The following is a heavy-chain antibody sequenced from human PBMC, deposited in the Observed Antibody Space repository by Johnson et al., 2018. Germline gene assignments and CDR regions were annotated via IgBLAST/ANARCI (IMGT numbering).Heavy chain of an antibody. CDR2: ISYDGSNK. V-gene: IGHV3-30*03. D-gene: IGHD2-21*01. CDR3: TTRGYWGGTTCYSDEIYVAGYDYYYMDV. Sequence: QVQLVQSGGGVVQPGMSLILSCAASGFTFSSYDMHWVRQAPGKGLEWVAVISYDGSNKYYADYGKGWFTISRDDSNSMLYLQMNGLKTDDTGVYYCTTRGYWGGTTCYSDEIYVAGYDYYYMDVWGKGTTVTVSS. CDR1: GFTFSSYD. J-gene: IGHJ6*03.